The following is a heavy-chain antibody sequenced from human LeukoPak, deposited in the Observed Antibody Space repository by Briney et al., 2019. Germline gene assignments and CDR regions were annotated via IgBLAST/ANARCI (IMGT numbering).Heavy chain of an antibody. J-gene: IGHJ5*02. CDR1: GGSFSGYY. D-gene: IGHD2-2*01. V-gene: IGHV4-34*01. CDR2: INHSGST. Sequence: SETLSLTCAVYGGSFSGYYWSWIRQPPGKGLEWIEEINHSGSTNYNPSLKSRVTISVDTSKNQFSLKLSSVTAADTAVYYCARWGIVVVPAASRNWFDPWGQGTLVTVSS. CDR3: ARWGIVVVPAASRNWFDP.